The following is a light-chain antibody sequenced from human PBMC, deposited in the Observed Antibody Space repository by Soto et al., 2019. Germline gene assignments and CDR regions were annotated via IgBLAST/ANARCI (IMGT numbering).Light chain of an antibody. J-gene: IGKJ1*01. V-gene: IGKV3-15*01. CDR3: QQYKNWPPDST. CDR2: GAS. CDR1: QSVGSN. Sequence: EIVMTQSPATLSVSPGERATLSCRASQSVGSNLAWYQQKPGQAPRLLIYGASTRATGIPARFSGSGSETELTLTISSLQSEDFAVYFCQQYKNWPPDSTVGQGNKVEIK.